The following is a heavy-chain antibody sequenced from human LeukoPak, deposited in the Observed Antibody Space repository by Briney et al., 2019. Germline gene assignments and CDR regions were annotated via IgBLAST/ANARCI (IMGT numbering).Heavy chain of an antibody. V-gene: IGHV5-51*01. J-gene: IGHJ4*02. CDR2: IYPGDSDT. Sequence: GESLKISCQSPLYSFTRYSICWIRQMPGKGLEWMGIIYPGDSDTRYSPSFQGQVTISADKSISTAYLEWSSLKASDTAMYYVAKYRVAGNDFEYWGQGTLVTVSS. CDR1: LYSFTRYS. D-gene: IGHD6-19*01. CDR3: AKYRVAGNDFEY.